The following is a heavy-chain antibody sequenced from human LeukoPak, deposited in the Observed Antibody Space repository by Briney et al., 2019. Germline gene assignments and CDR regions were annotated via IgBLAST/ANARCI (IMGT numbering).Heavy chain of an antibody. CDR1: GGSISSGDYY. CDR2: IYYSGST. V-gene: IGHV4-30-4*01. CDR3: ARASLEGATKVDH. D-gene: IGHD1-26*01. J-gene: IGHJ4*02. Sequence: TLSLTCTVSGGSISSGDYYWSWIRQPPGKGLEWIGYIYYSGSTYYNPSLKSRVTISVDTSKNQFSLKLSSVTAADTAVYYCARASLEGATKVDHWGQGTLVTVSS.